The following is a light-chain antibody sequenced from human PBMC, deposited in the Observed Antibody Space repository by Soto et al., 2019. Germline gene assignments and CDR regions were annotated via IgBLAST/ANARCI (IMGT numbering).Light chain of an antibody. CDR1: QSVNSN. Sequence: EIVMTQSPATLSVSPGERATLSCRASQSVNSNLAWYQKRPGQPPRLLIYDAFTRATGTPGRFSGSGSGTEFTLTIDSLQSEDFAVYYCLQYNKCPPFTFGPGTKVDIK. J-gene: IGKJ3*01. CDR2: DAF. CDR3: LQYNKCPPFT. V-gene: IGKV3-15*01.